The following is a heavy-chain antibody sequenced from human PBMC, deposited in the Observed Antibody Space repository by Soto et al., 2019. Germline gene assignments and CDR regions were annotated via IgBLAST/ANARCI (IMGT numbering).Heavy chain of an antibody. CDR1: GLTFTSSA. Sequence: GGSVKVSFKASGLTFTSSAVQWVRQARGQRLEWIGWIVVGSGNTNYAQKFQERVTITRDMSTSTAYMELSSLRSEDTAVYYCAAGERWLQLAYWGQGTLVTVSS. CDR2: IVVGSGNT. CDR3: AAGERWLQLAY. D-gene: IGHD5-12*01. J-gene: IGHJ4*02. V-gene: IGHV1-58*01.